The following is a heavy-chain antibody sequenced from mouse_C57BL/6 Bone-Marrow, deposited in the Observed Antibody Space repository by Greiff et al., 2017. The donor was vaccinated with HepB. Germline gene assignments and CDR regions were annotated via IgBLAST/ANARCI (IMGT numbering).Heavy chain of an antibody. D-gene: IGHD1-1*01. CDR2: IDPNSGGT. V-gene: IGHV1-72*01. Sequence: QVQLQQPGAELVKPGASVKLSCKASGYTFTSYWMHWVKQSPGRGLGWIGRIDPNSGGTRYNEKFKSKATLTVAKPSSTAYMQLGSLTSEDSAVYYCARDDYYGSSYNAMDYWGQGTSVTVSS. J-gene: IGHJ4*01. CDR3: ARDDYYGSSYNAMDY. CDR1: GYTFTSYW.